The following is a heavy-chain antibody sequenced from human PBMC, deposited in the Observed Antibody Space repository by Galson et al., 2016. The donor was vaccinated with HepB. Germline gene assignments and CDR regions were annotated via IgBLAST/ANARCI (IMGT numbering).Heavy chain of an antibody. V-gene: IGHV3-30*18. CDR1: GFIFSSYG. CDR3: AKDGSGSPDY. D-gene: IGHD3-10*01. Sequence: SLRLSCAASGFIFSSYGMHWVRQAPGKGLEWVAVISYDGSNKYYADSVKGRFTISRDNSKNTLYLQMNSLRAEDTAVYYCAKDGSGSPDYWGQGTLVTVSS. CDR2: ISYDGSNK. J-gene: IGHJ4*02.